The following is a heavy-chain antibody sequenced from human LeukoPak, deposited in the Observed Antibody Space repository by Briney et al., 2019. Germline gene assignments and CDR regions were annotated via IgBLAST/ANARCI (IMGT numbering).Heavy chain of an antibody. CDR3: AKEPIAVAGGGWFDP. Sequence: GGSLRLSCAASGFTFDDYAMHWVRQAPGKGLEWVSGISWNSGSIGYADSVKGRFTISRDNAKNSLYLQMNSLRAEDTALYYCAKEPIAVAGGGWFDPWGQGTLVTVSS. V-gene: IGHV3-9*01. D-gene: IGHD6-19*01. CDR2: ISWNSGSI. CDR1: GFTFDDYA. J-gene: IGHJ5*02.